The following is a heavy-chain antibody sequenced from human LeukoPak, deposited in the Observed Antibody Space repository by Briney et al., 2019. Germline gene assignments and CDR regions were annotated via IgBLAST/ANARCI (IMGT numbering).Heavy chain of an antibody. V-gene: IGHV3-48*03. J-gene: IGHJ4*02. CDR3: ARGTMIVVVTPSGIDY. CDR1: GFTFSSYE. D-gene: IGHD3-22*01. CDR2: ISSSGSTI. Sequence: PGGSLRLSCAASGFTFSSYEMNWARQAPGKGLEWVSYISSSGSTIYYADSVKGRFTISRDNAKNSLYLQMNSLRAEDTAVYYCARGTMIVVVTPSGIDYWGQGTLVTVSS.